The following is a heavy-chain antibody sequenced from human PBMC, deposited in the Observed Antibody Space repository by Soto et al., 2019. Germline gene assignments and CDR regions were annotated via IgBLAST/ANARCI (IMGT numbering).Heavy chain of an antibody. CDR1: GGSISSYY. D-gene: IGHD6-19*01. CDR2: IYYSGST. CDR3: ARAARKSSGWYRVSTYYFDY. J-gene: IGHJ4*02. V-gene: IGHV4-59*01. Sequence: SETLSLTCTVSGGSISSYYWSWIRQPPGKGLEWIGYIYYSGSTNYNPSLKSRVTISVGTSKNQFSLKLSSVTAADTAVYYCARAARKSSGWYRVSTYYFDYWGQGTLVTVSS.